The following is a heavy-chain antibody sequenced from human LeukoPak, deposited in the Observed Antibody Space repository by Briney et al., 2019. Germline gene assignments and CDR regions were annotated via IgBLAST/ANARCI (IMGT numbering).Heavy chain of an antibody. Sequence: GGSLRLSCAASGFTFNTYAMHWVRQAPGKGLEWVAVISNDGNSKFYVDSVRGRFTISRDNSKNTLYLQMNSLRAEDTSLYYCARDPGFKNYIDVWGKGTTVTVSS. CDR3: ARDPGFKNYIDV. CDR2: ISNDGNSK. V-gene: IGHV3-30-3*01. D-gene: IGHD6-25*01. J-gene: IGHJ6*03. CDR1: GFTFNTYA.